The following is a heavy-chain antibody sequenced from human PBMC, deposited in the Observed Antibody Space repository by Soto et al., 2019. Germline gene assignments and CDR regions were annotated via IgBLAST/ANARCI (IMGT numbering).Heavy chain of an antibody. CDR2: INHSGST. Sequence: QVHLQQWGAGLLKPSETLSLTCAVYGGSFSGYYCSWIRQPPGKGLEWIGEINHSGSTNYNPSLKIRVTISVDRSKNQFSLKLSSVTAADTAVYYCARGERVATIFGGLVPFHYWGQGTLVTVSS. J-gene: IGHJ4*02. CDR3: ARGERVATIFGGLVPFHY. CDR1: GGSFSGYY. V-gene: IGHV4-34*01. D-gene: IGHD2-21*01.